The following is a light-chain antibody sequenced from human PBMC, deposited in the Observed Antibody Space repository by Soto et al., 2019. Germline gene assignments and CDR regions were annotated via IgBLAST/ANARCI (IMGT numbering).Light chain of an antibody. V-gene: IGKV3-20*01. CDR3: QYYSGSPRT. CDR1: ESVAS. Sequence: EIFLTQSPGTLSLSLGEGTTLSCRASESVASLAWYQQKPGQAPRLLIYGASTRATGIPDRFSGSGSGTDFTLTISRLEPEDFAVYYCQYYSGSPRTFGRGTQVDIK. J-gene: IGKJ1*01. CDR2: GAS.